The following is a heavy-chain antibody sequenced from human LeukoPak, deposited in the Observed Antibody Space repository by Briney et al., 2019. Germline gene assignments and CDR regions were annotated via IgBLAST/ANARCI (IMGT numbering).Heavy chain of an antibody. CDR1: GFSISSYY. CDR3: AAGGSGSYSDAFDI. D-gene: IGHD1-26*01. CDR2: IYYSGST. Sequence: PSETLSLTCTGSGFSISSYYWSWIGQPPGQGLKGIGYIYYSGSTNYNPSLQSRVTISVDTSKNQFSLKLSSVTAADTAVYYCAAGGSGSYSDAFDIWGQGTMVTVSS. V-gene: IGHV4-59*01. J-gene: IGHJ3*02.